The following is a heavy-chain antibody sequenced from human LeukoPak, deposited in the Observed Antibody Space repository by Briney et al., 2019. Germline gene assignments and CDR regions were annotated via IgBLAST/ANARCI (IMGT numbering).Heavy chain of an antibody. CDR1: GGSISSGGYS. CDR3: ASGNTGYDRDSFDI. D-gene: IGHD5-12*01. CDR2: IYHSGST. V-gene: IGHV4-30-2*01. J-gene: IGHJ3*02. Sequence: SETLSLTCAVSGGSISSGGYSWSWVRQPPGEGLEWVGYIYHSGSTYYNPSLQSRVTISLDRSKNQFSLKLSSMSAADTAVYYCASGNTGYDRDSFDIWGQGTMVTVSS.